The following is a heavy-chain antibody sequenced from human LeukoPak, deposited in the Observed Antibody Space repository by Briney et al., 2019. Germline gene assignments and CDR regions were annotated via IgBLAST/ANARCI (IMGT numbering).Heavy chain of an antibody. J-gene: IGHJ5*02. CDR1: GGSISGHY. D-gene: IGHD3-22*01. CDR2: ISYSGST. V-gene: IGHV4-59*11. Sequence: PSESLSLTCSVSGGSISGHYWSWIRQSPGKGLEWIAYISYSGSTKYNPSLKSRVNISVDTSKNQFSLKLSSVTAADTAMYYCARATDASSGYCWFDPWGQGTLVTV. CDR3: ARATDASSGYCWFDP.